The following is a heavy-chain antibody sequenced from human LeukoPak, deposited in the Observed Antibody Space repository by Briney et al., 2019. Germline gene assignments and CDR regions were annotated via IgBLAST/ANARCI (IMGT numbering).Heavy chain of an antibody. CDR3: ARGPIFDYDSSGYYPFDY. V-gene: IGHV3-66*01. Sequence: GGSLRLSCAASGFTVSSNYMSWVRQAPGKGLEWVSVIYSGGSTYYADSVKGRFTISRDNSKNTLYLQMNSLRAEDMAVYYCARGPIFDYDSSGYYPFDYWGQGTLVTVSS. D-gene: IGHD3-22*01. CDR2: IYSGGST. J-gene: IGHJ4*02. CDR1: GFTVSSNY.